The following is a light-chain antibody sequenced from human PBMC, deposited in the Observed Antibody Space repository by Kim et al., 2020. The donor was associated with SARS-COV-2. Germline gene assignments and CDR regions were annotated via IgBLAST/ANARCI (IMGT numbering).Light chain of an antibody. Sequence: SVLTQAPSASGTPGQRVTISCSGSRSNIGSNTINWYQQLPGTAPKLFIYSNNQRPAGVPDRISGSKSGTSASLAISGLQSEDEADYYCAAWDDSLNGYVFGTGTKVTVL. CDR1: RSNIGSNT. V-gene: IGLV1-44*01. CDR3: AAWDDSLNGYV. J-gene: IGLJ1*01. CDR2: SNN.